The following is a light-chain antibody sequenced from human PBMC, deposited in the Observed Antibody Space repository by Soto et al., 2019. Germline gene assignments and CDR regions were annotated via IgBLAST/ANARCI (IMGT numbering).Light chain of an antibody. J-gene: IGLJ2*01. CDR2: DVS. V-gene: IGLV2-8*01. Sequence: QSVLTQSPSASGSPGQSVTISCTGTSSDIGGYNSVSWYQQHPGKAPKVMIYDVSKRPSGVPDRFSGSKSGNTASLTVSALQAEDEADYYCSSYTSKSSLIFGGGTKVTVL. CDR1: SSDIGGYNS. CDR3: SSYTSKSSLI.